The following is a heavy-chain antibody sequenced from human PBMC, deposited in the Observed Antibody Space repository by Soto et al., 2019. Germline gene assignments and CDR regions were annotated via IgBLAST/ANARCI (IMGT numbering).Heavy chain of an antibody. CDR1: GDSFTIYD. CDR2: INPNSGGT. CDR3: ARGIAAAAARGMDV. V-gene: IGHV1-2*04. D-gene: IGHD6-13*01. J-gene: IGHJ6*02. Sequence: GASVKLSCETSGDSFTIYDINWVRQAPGQGLEWMGWINPNSGGTNYAQKFQGWVTMTRDTSISTAYMELSRLRSDDTAVYYCARGIAAAAARGMDVWGQGTTVTVSS.